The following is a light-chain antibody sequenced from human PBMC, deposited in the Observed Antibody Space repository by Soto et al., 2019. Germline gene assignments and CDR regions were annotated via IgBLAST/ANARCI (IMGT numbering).Light chain of an antibody. CDR2: DAS. V-gene: IGKV1-33*01. CDR3: QQYDNPPLT. J-gene: IGKJ3*01. CDR1: QDISNY. Sequence: DIQMTQSPSSLSASVGDRVTITCQASQDISNYLNWYQQKPGKAPKLLIYDASNLETGVPSRFSGSGSGTDFTLTISSLQPEDIATYYCQQYDNPPLTFGPGTKVDIK.